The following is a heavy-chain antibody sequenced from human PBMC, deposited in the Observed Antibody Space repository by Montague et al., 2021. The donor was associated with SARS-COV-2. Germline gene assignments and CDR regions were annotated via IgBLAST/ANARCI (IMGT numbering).Heavy chain of an antibody. CDR3: ASDFKNSYAMDV. V-gene: IGHV4-59*12. CDR1: GGSISSYY. Sequence: SETLSLTSTVSGGSISSYYWSWIRQPPGKGLEWIGYIYYSGSTNYNPSLKSRVTISVQTSKNQFSLTVASVTAADTAIYYCASDFKNSYAMDVWGQGTTVIVSS. CDR2: IYYSGST. J-gene: IGHJ6*02.